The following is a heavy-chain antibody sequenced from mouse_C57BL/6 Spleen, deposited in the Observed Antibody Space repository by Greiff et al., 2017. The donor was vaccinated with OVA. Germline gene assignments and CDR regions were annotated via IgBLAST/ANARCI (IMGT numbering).Heavy chain of an antibody. D-gene: IGHD1-1*01. CDR1: GYTFTSYW. CDR3: ARPYYGSSPGLFAY. J-gene: IGHJ3*01. Sequence: QVQLKESGTELVKPGASVKLSCKASGYTFTSYWMHWVKQRPGQGLEWIGNINPSNGGTNYNEKFKSKATLTVDKSSSTAYMQLSSLTSEDSAVYYCARPYYGSSPGLFAYWGQGTLVTVSA. V-gene: IGHV1-53*01. CDR2: INPSNGGT.